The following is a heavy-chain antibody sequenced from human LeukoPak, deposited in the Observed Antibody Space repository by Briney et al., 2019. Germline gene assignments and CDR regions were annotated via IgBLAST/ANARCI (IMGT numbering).Heavy chain of an antibody. CDR2: ISYDGSNK. CDR1: GFAVSANY. Sequence: GGSLRLSCAASGFAVSANYMNWVRQAPGKGLEWVAVISYDGSNKYYADSVKGRFTISRDNSKNTLYLQMNSLRAEDTAVYYCARSARGDGYNPYFFDLWGQGTLVTVSS. J-gene: IGHJ4*02. D-gene: IGHD5-24*01. V-gene: IGHV3-30*03. CDR3: ARSARGDGYNPYFFDL.